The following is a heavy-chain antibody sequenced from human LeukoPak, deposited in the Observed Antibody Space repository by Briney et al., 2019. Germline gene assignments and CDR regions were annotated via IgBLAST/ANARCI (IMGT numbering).Heavy chain of an antibody. V-gene: IGHV3-53*01. Sequence: GGSLRLSCAASGFTVSSHYISWVRQAPGKGLEWVSITYSGGSTYYADSVKGRFTISRDNSKNSLYLQMNSLRAEDTAVYYCASFSIPNHNYYYYGMDVWGQGTTVTVSS. CDR2: TYSGGST. CDR3: ASFSIPNHNYYYYGMDV. CDR1: GFTVSSHY. J-gene: IGHJ6*02. D-gene: IGHD1-14*01.